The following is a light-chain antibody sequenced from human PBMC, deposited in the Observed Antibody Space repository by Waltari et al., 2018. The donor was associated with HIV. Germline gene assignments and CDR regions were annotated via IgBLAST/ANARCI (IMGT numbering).Light chain of an antibody. J-gene: IGLJ2*01. CDR3: CSYAGSLTVV. V-gene: IGLV2-11*01. CDR2: GVD. CDR1: STDIGAYND. Sequence: QSALTQPRSVSGSPEQTVTISCTGTSTDIGAYNDVSWYQQYPGKAPRLRIFGVDKRPSGVPERFSGSKSDNAASLTISGLQAEDEADYYCCSYAGSLTVVFGGGTKLTVL.